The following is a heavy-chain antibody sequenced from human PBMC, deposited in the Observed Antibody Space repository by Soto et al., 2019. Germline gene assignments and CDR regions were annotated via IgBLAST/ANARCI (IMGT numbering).Heavy chain of an antibody. J-gene: IGHJ6*02. CDR2: TYYRSKWYN. Sequence: PSQTLSLTCAISGDSVSSNSAAWNWIRQSPSRGLEWLGRTYYRSKWYNDYAVSVKSRITINPDTSKSQFSLQLNSVTPEDTAVYYCARDPSGWRNYYYYGMDVWGQGTTVTVSS. D-gene: IGHD6-19*01. V-gene: IGHV6-1*01. CDR1: GDSVSSNSAA. CDR3: ARDPSGWRNYYYYGMDV.